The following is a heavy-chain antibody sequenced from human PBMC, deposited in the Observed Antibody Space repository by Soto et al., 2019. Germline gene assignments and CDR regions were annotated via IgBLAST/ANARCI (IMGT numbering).Heavy chain of an antibody. CDR1: GVSISSHDW. Sequence: QVQLQESGPGLVKPSGTLSLTCAVSGVSISSHDWWTWVRQPPGKGLEWIGESHQSGNTNYNSSLESRVTISVDKSKNQFPLKLSSVTVADTAVYYCATRDSSRFYWGQGNLVTVSS. D-gene: IGHD6-13*01. CDR2: SHQSGNT. J-gene: IGHJ4*02. CDR3: ATRDSSRFY. V-gene: IGHV4-4*02.